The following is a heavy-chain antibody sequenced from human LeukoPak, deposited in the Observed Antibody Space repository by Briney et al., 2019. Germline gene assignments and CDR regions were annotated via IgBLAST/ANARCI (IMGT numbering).Heavy chain of an antibody. CDR1: GDSVSNGNYY. J-gene: IGHJ4*02. Sequence: SETLSLTCTVSGDSVSNGNYYWSWLRQPPGKALEWIGYIYYTGKTYYDPSLEGRATILVDTSRNHFSVKLSSVTAADTAVYYCAGRVPNEDYWGQGTLVTVSS. CDR2: IYYTGKT. D-gene: IGHD1-1*01. V-gene: IGHV4-61*03. CDR3: AGRVPNEDY.